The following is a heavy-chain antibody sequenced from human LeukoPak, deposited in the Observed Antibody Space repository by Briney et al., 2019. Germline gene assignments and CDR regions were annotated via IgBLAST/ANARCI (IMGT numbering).Heavy chain of an antibody. D-gene: IGHD3-3*01. Sequence: SETLSLTCTVSGGSVNSQNYYWNWIRQPPGKGLEWIGYIYNNVRTNYNPSLKSRVAIFVDTSTNQFSLRLSSVIAADTAVYYCARDQYDTWSRRGNFDSWGQGTLVIVSS. J-gene: IGHJ4*02. CDR3: ARDQYDTWSRRGNFDS. CDR1: GGSVNSQNYY. V-gene: IGHV4-61*01. CDR2: IYNNVRT.